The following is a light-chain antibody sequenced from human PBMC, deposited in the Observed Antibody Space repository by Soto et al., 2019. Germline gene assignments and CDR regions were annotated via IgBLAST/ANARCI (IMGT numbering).Light chain of an antibody. CDR3: QQYNNWPPLT. J-gene: IGKJ4*01. V-gene: IGKV3D-15*01. CDR2: GAS. CDR1: QSVSSN. Sequence: EIVITQAPATLSVSPGGRATRSCMASQSVSSNFDWYQQKPGQAPRLLISGASTRATGIPARFSGSGSGTEFTLTISSLQSEDFAVYYCQQYNNWPPLTFGGGTKVDIK.